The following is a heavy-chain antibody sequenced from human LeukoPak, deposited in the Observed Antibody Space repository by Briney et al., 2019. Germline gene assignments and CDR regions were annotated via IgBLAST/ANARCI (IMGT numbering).Heavy chain of an antibody. V-gene: IGHV1-69*13. CDR1: GGTFSSYA. D-gene: IGHD6-19*01. CDR2: IIPIFGTA. CDR3: ARATTTGYSSGWAAYGMDV. Sequence: SVKVSCKASGGTFSSYAISWVRQAPGQGLEWMGGIIPIFGTANYAQKFQGRVTITADESTSTAYMELSSLRSEDTAVYYCARATTTGYSSGWAAYGMDVWGKGTTVTVSS. J-gene: IGHJ6*04.